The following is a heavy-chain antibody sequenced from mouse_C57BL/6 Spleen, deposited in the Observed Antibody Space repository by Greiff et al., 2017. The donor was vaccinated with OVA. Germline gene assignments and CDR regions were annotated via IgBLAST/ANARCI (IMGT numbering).Heavy chain of an antibody. V-gene: IGHV1-69*01. J-gene: IGHJ3*01. CDR2: IDPSDSYT. D-gene: IGHD2-1*01. CDR1: GYTFTSYW. Sequence: QVQLQQPGAELVMPGASVKLSCKASGYTFTSYWMHWVKQRPGQGLEWIGEIDPSDSYTNYNQKFKGKSTLTVDKSSSTAYMQLSSLTSEDSAVYYCAVTYFAYWGQGTLVTVSA. CDR3: AVTYFAY.